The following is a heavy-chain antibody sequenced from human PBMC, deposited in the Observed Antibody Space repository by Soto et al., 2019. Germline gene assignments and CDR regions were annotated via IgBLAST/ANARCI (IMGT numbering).Heavy chain of an antibody. CDR3: ARLHMITFGGPVYRPFGM. D-gene: IGHD3-16*01. V-gene: IGHV4-4*02. Sequence: QVQLQESGPGLVRPSGTLSLTCDVSGDSISSFNWWSWVRQPQGKGLEWIGEMYHSGSTNYNPSLKSRVTISADTSNNHSCLDLTSVTAADTAVYYCARLHMITFGGPVYRPFGMGGQGRVVTVSS. J-gene: IGHJ3*02. CDR2: MYHSGST. CDR1: GDSISSFNW.